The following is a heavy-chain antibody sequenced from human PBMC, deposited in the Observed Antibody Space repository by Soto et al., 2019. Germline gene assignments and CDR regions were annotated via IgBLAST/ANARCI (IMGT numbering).Heavy chain of an antibody. Sequence: WGALIVSWGASRGTFRSYWVSWVRQAPGKGLEWVASIKQDGSEKYYLDSVKGRFTISRDNAKNSVYLQMNSPRAEDTAVYYCARGVYGGYFDWLFHHVLDYWGQGTLVTVSS. J-gene: IGHJ4*02. V-gene: IGHV3-7*03. CDR3: ARGVYGGYFDWLFHHVLDY. D-gene: IGHD3-9*01. CDR2: IKQDGSEK. CDR1: RGTFRSYW.